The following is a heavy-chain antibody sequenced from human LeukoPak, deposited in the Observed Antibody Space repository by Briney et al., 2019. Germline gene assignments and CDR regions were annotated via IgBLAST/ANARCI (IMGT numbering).Heavy chain of an antibody. Sequence: PGGSLRLSCAASGFTFSSYSMNWVRQAPGKGLEWVSSISSSSSYRYYADSVTGRFTISRDNAKNSLFLQMDSLRAEDTAVYYCARDPTSMYYYGSGSPDYWGQGTLVTVSS. CDR2: ISSSSSYR. CDR3: ARDPTSMYYYGSGSPDY. J-gene: IGHJ4*02. CDR1: GFTFSSYS. D-gene: IGHD3-10*01. V-gene: IGHV3-21*01.